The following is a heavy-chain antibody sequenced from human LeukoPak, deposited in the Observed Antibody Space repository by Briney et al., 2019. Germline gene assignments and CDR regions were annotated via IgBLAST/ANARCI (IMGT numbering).Heavy chain of an antibody. D-gene: IGHD1-26*01. J-gene: IGHJ4*02. CDR1: GFTFSSYE. Sequence: GGSLRLSCAASGFTFSSYEMNWVRQAPGKGLEWVSYISSSGSTIYYADSVKGRFTISRDNAKNSLYLQMNSLRAEDTAVYYCARDYQDFSGDQRLGFDYWGQGTLVTVSS. CDR2: ISSSGSTI. CDR3: ARDYQDFSGDQRLGFDY. V-gene: IGHV3-48*03.